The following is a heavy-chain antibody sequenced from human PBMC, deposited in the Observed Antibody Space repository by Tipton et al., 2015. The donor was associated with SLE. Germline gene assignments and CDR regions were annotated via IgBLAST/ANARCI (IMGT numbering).Heavy chain of an antibody. J-gene: IGHJ4*02. CDR3: AKDRRNFGDLDY. D-gene: IGHD4-17*01. V-gene: IGHV3-9*01. CDR1: GFTFDDYA. CDR2: ISWNSGSI. Sequence: SLRLSCAASGFTFDDYAMHWVRQAPGKGLEWVSGISWNSGSIGYADSVKGRFTISSDNAKNSLYLRMNRRRAEDTALYYCAKDRRNFGDLDYWGQGTLVPVSS.